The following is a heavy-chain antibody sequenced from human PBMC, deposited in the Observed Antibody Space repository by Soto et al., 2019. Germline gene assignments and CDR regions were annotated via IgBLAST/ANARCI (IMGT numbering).Heavy chain of an antibody. J-gene: IGHJ5*02. V-gene: IGHV3-48*01. Sequence: PGGSLRLSCAASGFTFSSYSMNWVRQAPGKGLEWVSYISSSSSTIYYADSVKGRFTISRDNAKNSLYLQMNSLRAEDTAVYYCARDAERPPRSIRWFDPWGEGTLVTVSS. CDR2: ISSSSSTI. CDR3: ARDAERPPRSIRWFDP. D-gene: IGHD6-6*01. CDR1: GFTFSSYS.